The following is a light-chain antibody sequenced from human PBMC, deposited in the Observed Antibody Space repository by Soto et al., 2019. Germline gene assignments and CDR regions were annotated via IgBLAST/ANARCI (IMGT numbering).Light chain of an antibody. J-gene: IGKJ5*01. Sequence: DIQMTQSPSSLSASVGDRVSITCRASQSISDYLNWYQQKPGKAPKLLIYPASSLQSGVPSRFSGSRYGTDFTLTVSSLQPEDFASYYCQQSYSLPTTFGQGTRLEIK. CDR2: PAS. V-gene: IGKV1-39*01. CDR3: QQSYSLPTT. CDR1: QSISDY.